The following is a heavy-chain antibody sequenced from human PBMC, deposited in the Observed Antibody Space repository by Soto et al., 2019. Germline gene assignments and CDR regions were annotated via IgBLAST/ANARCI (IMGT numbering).Heavy chain of an antibody. CDR1: GFTFNNAW. J-gene: IGHJ4*02. D-gene: IGHD3-10*01. CDR3: TTDWVDSDSGAPGVFDF. V-gene: IGHV3-15*01. Sequence: GGSLRLSCAASGFTFNNAWMSWVRQAPGKGLEWVGRIKSISDGGTTDYAAAAKDRFIILRDDSKNTLFLQMDSLKTEDTAVYYCTTDWVDSDSGAPGVFDFWGQGTVVTVSS. CDR2: IKSISDGGTT.